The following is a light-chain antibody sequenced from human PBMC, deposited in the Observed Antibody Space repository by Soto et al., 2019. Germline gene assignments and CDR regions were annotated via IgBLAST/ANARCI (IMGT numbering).Light chain of an antibody. J-gene: IGLJ2*01. CDR3: SSYTSSSTRV. CDR1: SSDVGGYNY. Sequence: QSVLTQPASVSGSPGQSITISCTGTSSDVGGYNYVSWYQQHPGKAPKLMIYDVSNRPSGVSNRFSGSKSGNTASLTISGLKAEDEADYSCSSYTSSSTRVFGGGTKRTVL. CDR2: DVS. V-gene: IGLV2-14*01.